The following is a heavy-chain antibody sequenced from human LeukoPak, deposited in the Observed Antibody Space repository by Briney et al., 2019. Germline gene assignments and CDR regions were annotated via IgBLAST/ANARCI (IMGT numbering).Heavy chain of an antibody. J-gene: IGHJ5*02. CDR1: GYTFPGYY. V-gene: IGHV1-2*02. CDR3: ARDRKYYYDSSGYSRRYNWFDP. CDR2: INPNSGGT. Sequence: AVNVSRKASGYTFPGYYMHWVGQAPGQGLEWMGLINPNSGGTKYAQKFQGRVTMTRDTSTSKAYMKLSRLRYEDTAVYDWARDRKYYYDSSGYSRRYNWFDPWGQGTLVTVSS. D-gene: IGHD3-22*01.